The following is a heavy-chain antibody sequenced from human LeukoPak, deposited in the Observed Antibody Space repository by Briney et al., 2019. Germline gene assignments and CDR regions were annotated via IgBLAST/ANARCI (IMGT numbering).Heavy chain of an antibody. J-gene: IGHJ4*02. CDR2: INWNGGST. Sequence: GGSLRLSCAASGFTFDDYGMSWVRQAPGKGLEWVSGINWNGGSTGYADSVKGRFTISRDNAKNSLYLQMSSLRAEDTALYYCARGDYYDSSGYTSHFDYWGQGTLVTVSS. D-gene: IGHD3-22*01. CDR3: ARGDYYDSSGYTSHFDY. CDR1: GFTFDDYG. V-gene: IGHV3-20*04.